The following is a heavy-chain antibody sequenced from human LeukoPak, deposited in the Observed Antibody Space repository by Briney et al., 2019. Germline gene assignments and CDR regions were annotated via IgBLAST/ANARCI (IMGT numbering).Heavy chain of an antibody. CDR3: ARASKVPLASFDP. Sequence: ASVMVSCKASGYTCTSYGISWVRQAPGQGLEWMGWISAYSGNTNYAQKLQGRVTMTTDTSTSTAYMELRSLRSDDTVVYYCARASKVPLASFDPWGQGTLVTVSS. J-gene: IGHJ5*02. V-gene: IGHV1-18*01. CDR2: ISAYSGNT. CDR1: GYTCTSYG. D-gene: IGHD3-10*01.